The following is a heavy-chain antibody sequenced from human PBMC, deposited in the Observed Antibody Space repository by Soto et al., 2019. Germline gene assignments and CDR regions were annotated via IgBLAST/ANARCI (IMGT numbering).Heavy chain of an antibody. CDR2: IYYSGST. J-gene: IGHJ4*02. V-gene: IGHV4-39*01. D-gene: IGHD3-10*01. CDR1: GGSISSSSCY. Sequence: QLQLQESGPGLVKPSETLSLTCTVSGGSISSSSCYWGWIRQPPGKGLEWIESIYYSGSTYYNPSLKSRVTISVDTSKNQVSLKLSSVTAADTAVYYCARHLYMVRGVNIDYWGQGTLVTVSS. CDR3: ARHLYMVRGVNIDY.